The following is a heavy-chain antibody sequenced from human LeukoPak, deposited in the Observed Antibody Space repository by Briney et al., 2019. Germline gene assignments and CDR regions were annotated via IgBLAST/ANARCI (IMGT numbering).Heavy chain of an antibody. CDR3: ARGNGDYLYFDY. Sequence: PSETLSLTCTVSGGSISSSGYYWGWIRQPPGKGLEWIGAFYYSGSTYSNPSLKSRVTISVDTSKNQFSLKLSSLTAADTAVYYCARGNGDYLYFDYWGQGTLVTVSS. CDR2: FYYSGST. CDR1: GGSISSSGYY. D-gene: IGHD4-17*01. J-gene: IGHJ4*02. V-gene: IGHV4-39*07.